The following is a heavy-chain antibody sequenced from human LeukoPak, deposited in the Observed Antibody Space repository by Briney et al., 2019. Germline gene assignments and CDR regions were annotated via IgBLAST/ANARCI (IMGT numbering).Heavy chain of an antibody. J-gene: IGHJ4*02. CDR1: GFTFSSYW. CDR3: ATLGPPIY. CDR2: ISSDASSI. V-gene: IGHV3-74*01. Sequence: GGSLRLSCAASGFTFSSYWMHWVRQAPGKGLMWVPRISSDASSILYADSVKGRFTISRDNAKNTLYLQMNSLRAEDTAVYYCATLGPPIYWGQGTLVTVSS.